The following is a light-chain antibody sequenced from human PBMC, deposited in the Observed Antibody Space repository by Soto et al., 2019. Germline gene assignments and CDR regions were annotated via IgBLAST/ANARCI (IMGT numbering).Light chain of an antibody. CDR3: QRFNGYSTWT. V-gene: IGKV1-5*01. CDR1: QSISIW. Sequence: DIQMTQSPSTLSASVGDRVTITCRASQSISIWLAWYQQKPGKAPKLLIFNASTLKSGVPSRFSGSGSETEFTLTINGLQPDDFATYYCQRFNGYSTWTFGQGTKVEFK. J-gene: IGKJ1*01. CDR2: NAS.